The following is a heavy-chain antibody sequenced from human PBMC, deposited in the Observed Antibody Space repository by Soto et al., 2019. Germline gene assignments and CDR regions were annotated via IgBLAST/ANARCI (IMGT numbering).Heavy chain of an antibody. V-gene: IGHV3-48*01. CDR2: ISSSSSVI. Sequence: GGSLRLSCATSGFILSDCAMNWVRQAPGKGLEWVSYISSSSSVIDYADSVKGRFTVSRDNARNSLYLQMNSLRAEDTAVYYCAKDQYDYGDYVWGRGERRYGMDVWGQGTTVTVSS. J-gene: IGHJ6*02. CDR1: GFILSDCA. CDR3: AKDQYDYGDYVWGRGERRYGMDV. D-gene: IGHD4-17*01.